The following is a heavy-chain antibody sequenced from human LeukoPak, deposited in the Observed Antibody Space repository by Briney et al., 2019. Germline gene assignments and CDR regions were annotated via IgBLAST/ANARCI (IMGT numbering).Heavy chain of an antibody. J-gene: IGHJ4*02. D-gene: IGHD3-22*01. V-gene: IGHV4-59*01. Sequence: SETLSLTCTVSGGSISSYYWSWIRQPPGKGLEWIGYIYYSGSTNYSPSLKGRVTISVDTSKNQFSLKLSSVTAADTAVYYCAREQYYYDSYFDYWGQGTLVTVSS. CDR2: IYYSGST. CDR3: AREQYYYDSYFDY. CDR1: GGSISSYY.